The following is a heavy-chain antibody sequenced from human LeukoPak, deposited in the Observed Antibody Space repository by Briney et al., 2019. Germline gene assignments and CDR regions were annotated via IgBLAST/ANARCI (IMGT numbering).Heavy chain of an antibody. J-gene: IGHJ6*03. CDR1: GGSIRNYY. Sequence: SETLSLTCTVSGGSIRNYYWSWIRQSAGKGLEWIGRIYTTGSTDYNPSLKSRDTMSVDTSKNQLSLKMISVTAADTAVYCCARDFSSSSSVYYYYYMDVWGKETTVTVSS. CDR2: IYTTGST. V-gene: IGHV4-4*07. D-gene: IGHD6-19*01. CDR3: ARDFSSSSSVYYYYYMDV.